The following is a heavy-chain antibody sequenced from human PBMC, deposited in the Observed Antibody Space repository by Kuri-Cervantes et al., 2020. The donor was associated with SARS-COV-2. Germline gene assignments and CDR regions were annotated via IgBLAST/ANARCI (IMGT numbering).Heavy chain of an antibody. CDR3: ASGSVIITFGY. Sequence: GGSLRLSCAASGLTFSSYGMHWVRQAPGKGLEWVAVISYDGSNKYYADSVKGRFTISRDNSKNTLYLQMNSLRAEDTAVYYCASGSVIITFGYWGQGTLVTVSS. CDR1: GLTFSSYG. V-gene: IGHV3-30*03. CDR2: ISYDGSNK. J-gene: IGHJ4*02. D-gene: IGHD3-10*01.